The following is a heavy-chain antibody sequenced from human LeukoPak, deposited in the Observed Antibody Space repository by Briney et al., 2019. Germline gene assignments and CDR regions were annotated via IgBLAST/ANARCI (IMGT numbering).Heavy chain of an antibody. Sequence: GGSLRLSCAASGFTFSSYGMHWVRQAPGKGQERVAFIRYDGSNKYYADSVKGRFTISRDNSKYTLYLQMNSLRAEDTAVYYCAKDLLHRGGLMVYATQGYFDYLGQGTLVTVSS. CDR1: GFTFSSYG. V-gene: IGHV3-30*02. D-gene: IGHD2-8*01. J-gene: IGHJ4*02. CDR3: AKDLLHRGGLMVYATQGYFDY. CDR2: IRYDGSNK.